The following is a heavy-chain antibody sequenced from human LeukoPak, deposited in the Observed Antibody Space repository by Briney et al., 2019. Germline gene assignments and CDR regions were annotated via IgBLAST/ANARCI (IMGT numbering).Heavy chain of an antibody. Sequence: GGSLRLSCAASGFIFSSYSMNWVRQAPGKGLEWVSYISTSISTISYADSVKGRFTISRDNANNSLYLQMNSLRAEDTALYYCARGTNWGYDYWGQGTLVTVSS. CDR2: ISTSISTI. J-gene: IGHJ4*02. CDR1: GFIFSSYS. CDR3: ARGTNWGYDY. D-gene: IGHD7-27*01. V-gene: IGHV3-48*01.